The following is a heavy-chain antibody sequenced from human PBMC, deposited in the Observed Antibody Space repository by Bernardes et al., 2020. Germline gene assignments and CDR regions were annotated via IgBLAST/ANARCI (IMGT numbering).Heavy chain of an antibody. D-gene: IGHD3-22*01. Sequence: GGSLRLSCAASGFTFNIYAMNWVRQAPGKGLEWISYISSSSSTINYADSVKGRFTISRDNAKNSLYLQMSSLRDEDTAVYYCGRGSHSSGSYYALDYWGQGTLVTVSS. J-gene: IGHJ4*02. CDR2: ISSSSSTI. CDR3: GRGSHSSGSYYALDY. V-gene: IGHV3-48*02. CDR1: GFTFNIYA.